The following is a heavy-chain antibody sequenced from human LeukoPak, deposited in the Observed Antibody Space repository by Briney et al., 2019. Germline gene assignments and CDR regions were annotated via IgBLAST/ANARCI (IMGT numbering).Heavy chain of an antibody. CDR1: CYSISSGYY. D-gene: IGHD3-16*02. CDR3: ARRTGEDVWGSYRYPFDY. V-gene: IGHV4-38-2*01. Sequence: ASETLSLTCAVSCYSISSGYYWGWIRQPPGKGLEWIGSIYHSGSTYYNPSLKSRVTISVDTSKNQFSLKLSSVTAADTAVYYCARRTGEDVWGSYRYPFDYWGQGTLVTVSS. CDR2: IYHSGST. J-gene: IGHJ4*02.